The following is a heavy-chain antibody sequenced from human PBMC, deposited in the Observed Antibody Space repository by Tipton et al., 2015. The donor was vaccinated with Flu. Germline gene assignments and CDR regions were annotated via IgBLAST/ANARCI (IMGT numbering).Heavy chain of an antibody. CDR3: ARSSTRGELDF. D-gene: IGHD3-16*01. Sequence: TLSLTCNVSGYSISTGDYWGWIRQPPGKGLEWLANVYHTGTTFYKPSLRSRLTISVDTSKNQISLKLTSVSVADTAVYYCARSSTRGELDFWGQGILVTVSS. J-gene: IGHJ4*02. V-gene: IGHV4-38-2*02. CDR2: VYHTGTT. CDR1: GYSISTGDY.